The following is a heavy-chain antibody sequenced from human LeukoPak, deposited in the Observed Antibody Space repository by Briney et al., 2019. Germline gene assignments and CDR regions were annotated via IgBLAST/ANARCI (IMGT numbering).Heavy chain of an antibody. Sequence: SETLSLTCTVSGGSISSYYWSWIRQPPGKGLEWIGYIYYSGSTNYNPSLKSRVTISVDTSKNQFSLKLSSVTAEDTAVYYCARHSEGPVNDAFDIWGQGTKVTVSS. V-gene: IGHV4-59*08. CDR1: GGSISSYY. CDR2: IYYSGST. D-gene: IGHD2-2*01. CDR3: ARHSEGPVNDAFDI. J-gene: IGHJ3*02.